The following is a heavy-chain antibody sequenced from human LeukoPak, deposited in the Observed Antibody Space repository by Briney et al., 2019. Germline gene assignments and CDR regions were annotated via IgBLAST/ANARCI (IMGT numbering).Heavy chain of an antibody. CDR1: GFTFSSYA. D-gene: IGHD1-1*01. CDR3: ARERVTYNWNNDAFDI. CDR2: ISYDGSNK. V-gene: IGHV3-30*04. Sequence: GGSLRLSCAASGFTFSSYAMHWVRQAPGKGLEWVAVISYDGSNKYYADSVKGRFTISRDNFQIPLYLQLNSVRAEDTAVYYCARERVTYNWNNDAFDIWGQGTMVTVSS. J-gene: IGHJ3*02.